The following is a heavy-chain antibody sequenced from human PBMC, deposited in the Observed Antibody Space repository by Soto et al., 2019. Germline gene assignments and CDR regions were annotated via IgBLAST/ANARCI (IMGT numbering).Heavy chain of an antibody. CDR1: GYTFTSYA. J-gene: IGHJ4*02. V-gene: IGHV1-3*01. D-gene: IGHD2-15*01. CDR3: ARGRAVVVAATTPSAY. Sequence: QVQLVQSGAEVKKPGASVKVSCKASGYTFTSYAMHWVRQAPGQRLEWMGWINAGNGNTKYSQKFQGRVTITRDTSASTAYMELSSLRSEDTAVYYCARGRAVVVAATTPSAYWGQGTLVTVSS. CDR2: INAGNGNT.